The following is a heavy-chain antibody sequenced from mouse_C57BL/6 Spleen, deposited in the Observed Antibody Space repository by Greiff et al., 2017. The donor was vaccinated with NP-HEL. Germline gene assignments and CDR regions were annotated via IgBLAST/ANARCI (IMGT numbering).Heavy chain of an antibody. Sequence: VQGVESGPELVKPGASVKLSCKASGYTFTSYDINWVKQRPGQGLEWIGWIYPRDGSTKYNEKFKGKATLTVDTSSSTAYMELHSLTSEDSAVYFCARGGVTTVVAPFDYWGQGTTLTVSS. CDR3: ARGGVTTVVAPFDY. V-gene: IGHV1-85*01. D-gene: IGHD1-1*01. CDR1: GYTFTSYD. J-gene: IGHJ2*01. CDR2: IYPRDGST.